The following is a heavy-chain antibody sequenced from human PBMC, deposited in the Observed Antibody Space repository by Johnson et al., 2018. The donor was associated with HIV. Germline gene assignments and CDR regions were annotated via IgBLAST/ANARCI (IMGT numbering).Heavy chain of an antibody. CDR3: ARAYTYGAFDI. J-gene: IGHJ3*02. D-gene: IGHD5-18*01. Sequence: VQLVESGGGVVQPGRSLRLSCAASGFTFSSYWMSWVRQAPGKGLEWVSRINSDGSSTSYADSVKGRFTISRDNAKNTLYLQMNSLRAEDTAVYYCARAYTYGAFDIWGQGTTVTISS. CDR1: GFTFSSYW. CDR2: INSDGSST. V-gene: IGHV3-74*02.